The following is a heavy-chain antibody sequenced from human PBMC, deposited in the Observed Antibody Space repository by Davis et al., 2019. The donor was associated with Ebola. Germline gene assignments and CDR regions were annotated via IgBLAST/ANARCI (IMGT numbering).Heavy chain of an antibody. CDR1: GGTFSSYA. J-gene: IGHJ5*01. Sequence: SVKVSCKASGGTFSSYAISWVRQAPGQGLEWMGGIIPILGIANYAQKFQGRVIMTTDTSRSTAYMELRSLRSDDTAVYYCAREAGATTRIYDSWGQGTLVTVSS. CDR3: AREAGATTRIYDS. V-gene: IGHV1-69*10. D-gene: IGHD1-26*01. CDR2: IIPILGIA.